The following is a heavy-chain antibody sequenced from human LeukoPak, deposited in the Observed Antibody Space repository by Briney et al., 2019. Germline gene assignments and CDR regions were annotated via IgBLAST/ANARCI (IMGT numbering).Heavy chain of an antibody. V-gene: IGHV3-23*01. Sequence: TGGSLRLSCVASGLTISDYWMHWVRQVPGKGLEWVSATSNSGGSTYYADSVKGRFTISRDNSKNTLYLQMNSLRAEDTALYYCAKGWDGGYYFYFDYWGQGTLVTVSS. J-gene: IGHJ4*02. CDR3: AKGWDGGYYFYFDY. CDR2: TSNSGGST. CDR1: GLTISDYW. D-gene: IGHD5-12*01.